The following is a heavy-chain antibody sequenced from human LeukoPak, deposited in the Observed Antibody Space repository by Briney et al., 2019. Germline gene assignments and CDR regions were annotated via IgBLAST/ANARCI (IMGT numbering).Heavy chain of an antibody. CDR2: IYYTGST. CDR3: ARRGGSGRAFDY. V-gene: IGHV4-39*01. J-gene: IGHJ4*02. Sequence: SETLSLTCSVSGASISGGTYYWGWIRQPPGKGLEWIGSIYYTGSTYDNPSLKSRVTISVDASKNQFSLKLSSVTAADTAVYYCARRGGSGRAFDYWGQGTLVTVSS. D-gene: IGHD1-26*01. CDR1: GASISGGTYY.